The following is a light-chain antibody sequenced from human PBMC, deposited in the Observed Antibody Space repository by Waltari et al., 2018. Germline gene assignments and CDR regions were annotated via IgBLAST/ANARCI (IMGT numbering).Light chain of an antibody. CDR2: ISSDGSH. CDR3: QTWGTGIWV. V-gene: IGLV4-69*01. J-gene: IGLJ3*02. CDR1: SGHSSYA. Sequence: QLVVTQSPSASASLGASVKLTCTLSSGHSSYAIAWHQQQPEKGPRYLMKISSDGSHIKGDGIPDRFSGSSSGAERYLTISSLQSEDEADYYCQTWGTGIWVFGRGTKLTVL.